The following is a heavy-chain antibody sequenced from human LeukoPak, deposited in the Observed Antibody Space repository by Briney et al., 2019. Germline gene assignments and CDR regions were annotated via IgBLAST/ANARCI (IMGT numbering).Heavy chain of an antibody. J-gene: IGHJ5*02. Sequence: ASMKVSCKTSGYTFTSYGISWVRQAPGQGLEWMGWISADNGKTNYAQKLQGRVTMTTDTSTSTAYMELRSLRSDDTAVYYCARGSSGSYRANWFDPWGQGTLVTVSS. D-gene: IGHD1-26*01. CDR1: GYTFTSYG. V-gene: IGHV1-18*01. CDR2: ISADNGKT. CDR3: ARGSSGSYRANWFDP.